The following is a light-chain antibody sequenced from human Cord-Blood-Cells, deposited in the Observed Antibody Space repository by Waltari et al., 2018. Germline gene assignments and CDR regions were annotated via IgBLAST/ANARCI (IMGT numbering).Light chain of an antibody. CDR1: NIGSKS. CDR2: DDS. CDR3: QVWVSSSDHVV. J-gene: IGLJ2*01. V-gene: IGLV3-21*03. Sequence: SYVLTQPPSVSVAPGKTARITCGGNNIGSKSVHWYQQKPGQAPVLVVYDDSDRPAGIRERFSGSKSGSTATLTIGRVEAGDEADYYCQVWVSSSDHVVFGGGTKLTVL.